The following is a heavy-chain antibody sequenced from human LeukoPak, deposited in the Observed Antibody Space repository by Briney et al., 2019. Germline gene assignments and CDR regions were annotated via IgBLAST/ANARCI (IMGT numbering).Heavy chain of an antibody. CDR1: GGSTSSDH. Sequence: PSETLSLTCTVPGGSTSSDHWSWIRQPPEKGLEWIGCISYRGSTNYNPSLTSGVTISVDTSKKYFSLKLTSVTAADTGVYYCARGRGLGVIPPYSDFWGQGTLVTVSS. D-gene: IGHD3-10*01. V-gene: IGHV4-59*08. CDR2: ISYRGST. J-gene: IGHJ4*02. CDR3: ARGRGLGVIPPYSDF.